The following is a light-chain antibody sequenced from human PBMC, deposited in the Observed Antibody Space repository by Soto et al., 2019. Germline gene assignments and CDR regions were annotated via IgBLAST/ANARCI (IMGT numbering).Light chain of an antibody. Sequence: QSALTQPASVSGSPGQSITLSCTGTSSDFSAFNYVSWYQQHPGQAPKLMIYEVTNRPSGVSNRFSGSKSGNTASLTISGLLPEDEADYYCTSYSSSDTLIFGGGTKVTVL. CDR2: EVT. CDR1: SSDFSAFNY. V-gene: IGLV2-14*01. J-gene: IGLJ2*01. CDR3: TSYSSSDTLI.